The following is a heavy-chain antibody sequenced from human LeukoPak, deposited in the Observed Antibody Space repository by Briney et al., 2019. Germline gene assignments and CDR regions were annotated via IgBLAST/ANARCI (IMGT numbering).Heavy chain of an antibody. CDR3: ARALRDGYDILTGYYY. D-gene: IGHD3-9*01. Sequence: SVKVSCKASGYTFTGYYMHWVRQAPGQGLEWMGGIIPIFGTANYAQKFQGRVTITADKSTSTAYMELSSLRSEDTAVYYCARALRDGYDILTGYYYWGQGTLVTVSS. V-gene: IGHV1-69*06. CDR1: GYTFTGYY. CDR2: IIPIFGTA. J-gene: IGHJ4*02.